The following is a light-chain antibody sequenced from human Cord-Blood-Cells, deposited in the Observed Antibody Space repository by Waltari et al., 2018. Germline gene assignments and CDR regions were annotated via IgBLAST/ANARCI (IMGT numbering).Light chain of an antibody. CDR1: SSNIGTGYD. V-gene: IGLV1-40*01. Sequence: QSVLTQPPSVSGAPGQRVTISCTGSSSNIGTGYDVHWYQQLPRTAPKLLIYGNSNRPSGVPDRFSGAESGTSASLAITGLQAEEEADYYGQSYDSSLSGWVFGGGTKLTVL. J-gene: IGLJ3*02. CDR2: GNS. CDR3: QSYDSSLSGWV.